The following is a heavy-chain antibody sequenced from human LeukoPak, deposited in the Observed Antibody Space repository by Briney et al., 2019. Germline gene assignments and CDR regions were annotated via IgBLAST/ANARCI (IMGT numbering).Heavy chain of an antibody. V-gene: IGHV3-66*01. CDR1: GFTVSSNY. D-gene: IGHD3-3*01. CDR2: IYSGGIT. Sequence: PGGSLRLSCAASGFTVSSNYMSWVRQAPGKGLEWVSVIYSGGITSYADSVKGRFTISRDNSKNMLYLQMNSLRAEDTAVYYCASEADFWSGSLGAFDIWGQGTMVTVSS. CDR3: ASEADFWSGSLGAFDI. J-gene: IGHJ3*02.